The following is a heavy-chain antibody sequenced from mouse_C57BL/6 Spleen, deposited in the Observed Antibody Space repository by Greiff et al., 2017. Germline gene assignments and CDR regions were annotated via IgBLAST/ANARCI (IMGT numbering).Heavy chain of an antibody. CDR2: IRSKSNNYAT. Sequence: EVQLVESGGGLVQPKGSLKLSCAASGFSFNTYAMNWVRQAPGKGLEWVARIRSKSNNYATYYADSVKNRFNISRDDSESMLYLQMNNLKTEDTAMYYCVRQGLLHYYAMDYWGQGTSVTVSS. V-gene: IGHV10-1*01. J-gene: IGHJ4*01. D-gene: IGHD1-1*01. CDR1: GFSFNTYA. CDR3: VRQGLLHYYAMDY.